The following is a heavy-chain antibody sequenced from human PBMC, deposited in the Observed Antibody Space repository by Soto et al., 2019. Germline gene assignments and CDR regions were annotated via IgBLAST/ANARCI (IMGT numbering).Heavy chain of an antibody. Sequence: QVQLVQSGAEVKKPGSSVKVSCKASGGTFSSYAISWVRQAPGQGLEWMGGIIPIFRTANYAQEFQGRVTTTADESTSTAYMELSSLRSEDTALYYCARDGYGGTTQNYYYGMDVWGQGTTVTVSS. D-gene: IGHD1-7*01. J-gene: IGHJ6*02. CDR3: ARDGYGGTTQNYYYGMDV. V-gene: IGHV1-69*12. CDR1: GGTFSSYA. CDR2: IIPIFRTA.